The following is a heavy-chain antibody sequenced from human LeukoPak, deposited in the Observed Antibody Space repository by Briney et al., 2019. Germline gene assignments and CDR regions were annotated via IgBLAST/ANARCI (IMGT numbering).Heavy chain of an antibody. CDR1: GGSFSGYY. D-gene: IGHD5-18*01. V-gene: IGHV4-34*01. Sequence: SETLSLTCAVYGGSFSGYYWSWIRQPPGKGLEWIGEINHSGSTNYNPSLKSRVTISVDTSKNQFSLKLSSVTAADTAVYYCASVHVDTAKVRERQAYYYYGMDVWGQGTTVTVSS. CDR3: ASVHVDTAKVRERQAYYYYGMDV. J-gene: IGHJ6*02. CDR2: INHSGST.